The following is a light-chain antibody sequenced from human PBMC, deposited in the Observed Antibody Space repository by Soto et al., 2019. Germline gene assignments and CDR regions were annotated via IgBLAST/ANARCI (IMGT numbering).Light chain of an antibody. CDR1: QSDRTY. V-gene: IGKV3-20*01. CDR3: QQYGSSRMYT. J-gene: IGKJ2*01. Sequence: EIVLTQSPVTLSLSPGERATLSCRASQSDRTYLAWYQVKPGQAPRLLIYDASSRATGIPDRFSGSGSGTDFTLTISRLEPEDFAVYYCQQYGSSRMYTFGQGTKVDIK. CDR2: DAS.